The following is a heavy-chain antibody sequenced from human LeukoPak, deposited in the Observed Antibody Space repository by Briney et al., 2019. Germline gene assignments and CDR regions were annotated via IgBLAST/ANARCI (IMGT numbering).Heavy chain of an antibody. J-gene: IGHJ4*02. V-gene: IGHV3-7*01. CDR2: IKQDGNEK. CDR1: GFTFSSSY. Sequence: PGGSLRLSCAASGFTFSSSYMSWVRQAPGKGLEWVANIKQDGNEKHYVDSVKGRFTISRDNAKSLLYLQMNSLRAEDTAVYYCARDPRGSEYSHFDSWGQGTQVTVSS. D-gene: IGHD3-10*01. CDR3: ARDPRGSEYSHFDS.